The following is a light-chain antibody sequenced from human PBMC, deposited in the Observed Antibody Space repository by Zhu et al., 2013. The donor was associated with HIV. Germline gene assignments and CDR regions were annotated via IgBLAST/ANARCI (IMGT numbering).Light chain of an antibody. CDR1: QNISNY. J-gene: IGKJ2*01. CDR2: AAS. Sequence: DIQMTQSPSSLSASVGDRVTITCRTSQNISNYLNWYQQKPGKAPKLLIYAASSLQSGVPSRFSGSGSGTDFTLTISSLQPEDFATYYCQQSYSNSRYTFGQGTKLEIK. CDR3: QQSYSNSRYT. V-gene: IGKV1-39*01.